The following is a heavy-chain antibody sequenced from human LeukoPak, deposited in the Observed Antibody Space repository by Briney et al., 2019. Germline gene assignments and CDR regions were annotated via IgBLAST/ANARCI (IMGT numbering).Heavy chain of an antibody. J-gene: IGHJ4*02. V-gene: IGHV3-21*01. D-gene: IGHD2-21*02. CDR1: GFTFSSYS. CDR3: ARGGGGDCCHFVY. Sequence: PGGSLRLSCAASGFTFSSYSMNWVRQAPGKGLEWVSSISSSSSYIYYADSVKGRFTISRDNAKDSLYLQMNSLRAEDTAVYYCARGGGGDCCHFVYWGQGTLVTVSS. CDR2: ISSSSSYI.